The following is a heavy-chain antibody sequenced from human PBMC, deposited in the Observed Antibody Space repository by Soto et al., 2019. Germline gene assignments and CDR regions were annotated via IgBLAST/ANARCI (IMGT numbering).Heavy chain of an antibody. CDR3: ARAPRELLAEGPLFLYYYYAFDV. V-gene: IGHV4-34*12. J-gene: IGHJ6*02. D-gene: IGHD1-7*01. Sequence: QVHLQQWGAGLLKPSGTLSLTCAVSGGSFTEAYWTWVRQSPGRGLEWIGEVFHAGNTNYNPSLKSRVTLSLDTAKNQFSLRLTSVTAADSAVYYCARAPRELLAEGPLFLYYYYAFDVWGQGTTVIVSS. CDR1: GGSFTEAY. CDR2: VFHAGNT.